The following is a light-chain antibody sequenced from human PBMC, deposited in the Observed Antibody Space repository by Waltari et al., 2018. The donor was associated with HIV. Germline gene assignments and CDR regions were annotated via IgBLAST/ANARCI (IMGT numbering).Light chain of an antibody. CDR3: ATWDDTLSGPV. CDR1: SSNLGSNY. Sequence: QSVLTQAPSASGTPGQRVTISCSGSSSNLGSNYVYWYHQFPGTAPKLLIYRNNQRPSGVPDRFSGSKSGTSASLAISGRRSEDEADYYCATWDDTLSGPVFGGGTKLTVL. J-gene: IGLJ2*01. V-gene: IGLV1-47*01. CDR2: RNN.